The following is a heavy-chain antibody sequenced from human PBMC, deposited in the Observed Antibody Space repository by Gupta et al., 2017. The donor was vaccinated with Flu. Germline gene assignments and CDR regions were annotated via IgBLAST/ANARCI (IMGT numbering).Heavy chain of an antibody. CDR3: ARDRLGVIPVAGFDY. CDR1: GFTFSSYS. J-gene: IGHJ4*02. Sequence: EVQLVESGGGLVQPGGSLRLSCAASGFTFSSYSMNWVRQAPGKGLEWVSYISSSSSTIYYADSVKGRFTISRDNAKNSLYLQMNSLRDEDTAVYYCARDRLGVIPVAGFDYWGQGTLVTVSS. CDR2: ISSSSSTI. V-gene: IGHV3-48*02. D-gene: IGHD3-16*01.